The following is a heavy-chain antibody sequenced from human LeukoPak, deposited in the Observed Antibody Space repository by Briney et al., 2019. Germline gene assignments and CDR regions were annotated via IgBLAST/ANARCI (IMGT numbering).Heavy chain of an antibody. Sequence: SETLSLTCTVAGGSISSDYWSWVRQPPGKGLEWIGYIYHSGSTNYNPSLKSRVTISVDTSKNQFSPKLSSVTAADTAVYYCARLRGSSWTTYYFDYWGQGTLVTVSS. J-gene: IGHJ4*02. CDR2: IYHSGST. D-gene: IGHD6-13*01. V-gene: IGHV4-59*01. CDR3: ARLRGSSWTTYYFDY. CDR1: GGSISSDY.